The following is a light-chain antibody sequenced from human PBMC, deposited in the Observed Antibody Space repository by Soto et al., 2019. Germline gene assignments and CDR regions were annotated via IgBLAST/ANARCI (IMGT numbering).Light chain of an antibody. V-gene: IGKV3-20*01. CDR2: GAS. J-gene: IGKJ1*01. CDR3: QQYGGSPRT. CDR1: QSVSSSY. Sequence: ENVFTQSPGTLSFSPGERAPLSCRASQSVSSSYLGWYQQKPGQAPRLLIYGASSRATGIPGRFSGSGSGTDFTLTISRLEPEDFAVYYCQQYGGSPRTFGQGTKVDIK.